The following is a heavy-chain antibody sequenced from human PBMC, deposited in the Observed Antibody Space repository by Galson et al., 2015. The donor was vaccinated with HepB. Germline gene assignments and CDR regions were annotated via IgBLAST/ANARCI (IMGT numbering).Heavy chain of an antibody. Sequence: SVKVSCKASGYTFSSYDINWVRQATGQGLEWMGWMNPNSGSTGYAQKFQGRVTMTRDTSISTAYMELSSLRSEDTAVYYCARERAPGRLQDYWGQGTLVTVSS. CDR1: GYTFSSYD. CDR2: MNPNSGST. D-gene: IGHD5-24*01. J-gene: IGHJ4*02. CDR3: ARERAPGRLQDY. V-gene: IGHV1-8*01.